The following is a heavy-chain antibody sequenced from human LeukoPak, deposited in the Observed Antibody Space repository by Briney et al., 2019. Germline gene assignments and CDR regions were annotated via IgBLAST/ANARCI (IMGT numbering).Heavy chain of an antibody. CDR1: GGTFSSYA. Sequence: ASVKVSCKASGGTFSSYAISWVRQAPGQGLEWMGRIIPIFGTANYAQKFQGRVTITADESTSTAYMELSSLRSEDTAVYYCAWRLEDYGDYGFDYWGQGTLVTVSS. V-gene: IGHV1-69*13. J-gene: IGHJ4*02. CDR2: IIPIFGTA. CDR3: AWRLEDYGDYGFDY. D-gene: IGHD4-17*01.